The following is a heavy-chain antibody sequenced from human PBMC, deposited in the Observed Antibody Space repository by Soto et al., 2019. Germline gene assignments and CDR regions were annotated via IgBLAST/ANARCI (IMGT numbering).Heavy chain of an antibody. J-gene: IGHJ4*02. V-gene: IGHV4-39*01. CDR2: IYYSGST. D-gene: IGHD2-2*01. CDR3: ARRRDSDCSSTRSLNPVFDY. CDR1: GGSISSSSYY. Sequence: SETLSLTCTVSGGSISSSSYYWGWIRQPPGKGLEWIGSIYYSGSTYYNPSLKSRVTISVDTSKNQFSLKLSSVTAADTAVYYCARRRDSDCSSTRSLNPVFDYWGQGTLVSVS.